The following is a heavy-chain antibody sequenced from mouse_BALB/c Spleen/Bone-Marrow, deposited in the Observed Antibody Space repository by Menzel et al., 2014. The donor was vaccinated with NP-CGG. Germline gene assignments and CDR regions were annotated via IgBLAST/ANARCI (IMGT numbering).Heavy chain of an antibody. J-gene: IGHJ2*01. Sequence: VQLQQSGAELVKPGASVKLSCTASGFNIKDTYMHWVKQRPQQRLEWIGRIDPANGNTKYDPKFQGKATITADTSSNTAFLQLSSLTSEDTAVYYCASYVYGYYFDYWGQGTTLTVSS. CDR3: ASYVYGYYFDY. CDR2: IDPANGNT. D-gene: IGHD2-2*01. V-gene: IGHV14-3*02. CDR1: GFNIKDTY.